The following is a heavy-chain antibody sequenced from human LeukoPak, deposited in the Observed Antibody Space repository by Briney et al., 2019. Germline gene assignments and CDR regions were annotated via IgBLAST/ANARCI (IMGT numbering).Heavy chain of an antibody. V-gene: IGHV3-53*01. Sequence: GRSLRLSCTASGFTFGDYAMSWVRQAPGKGLEWVSVIHKNAITSYADTVKGRFTISRDNSKNTLYLQMNNLRVDDTAVYYCARSLRVRGVPDYMDVWGKGTTVTVSS. CDR2: IHKNAIT. J-gene: IGHJ6*03. CDR3: ARSLRVRGVPDYMDV. CDR1: GFTFGDYA. D-gene: IGHD3-10*01.